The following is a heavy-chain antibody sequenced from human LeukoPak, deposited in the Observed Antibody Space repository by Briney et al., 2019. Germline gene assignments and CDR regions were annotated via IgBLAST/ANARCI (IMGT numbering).Heavy chain of an antibody. CDR3: ARVVGSSGWYLGY. D-gene: IGHD6-19*01. CDR2: INSDGSST. Sequence: PGGSLRLSCAASGFTFSDYYMSWIRQAPGKGLVWVSRINSDGSSTSYADSVKGRFTIFRDNAKNTLYLQMNSLRAEDTAVYYCARVVGSSGWYLGYWGQGTLVTVSS. CDR1: GFTFSDYY. J-gene: IGHJ4*02. V-gene: IGHV3-74*01.